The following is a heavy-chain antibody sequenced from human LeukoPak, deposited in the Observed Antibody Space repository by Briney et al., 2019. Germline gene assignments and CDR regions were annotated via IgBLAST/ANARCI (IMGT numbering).Heavy chain of an antibody. CDR3: AKYSSGMDV. CDR1: GFTFSNYA. CDR2: ISGSGGGT. D-gene: IGHD6-19*01. V-gene: IGHV3-23*01. Sequence: GGSLRLSCAASGFTFSNYAMSWVRQAPGKGLEWVSGISGSGGGTYYADSVKGRFTISRDNSKNTLYLQMNSLRAEDTAVYYCAKYSSGMDVWGQGTTVTVSS. J-gene: IGHJ6*02.